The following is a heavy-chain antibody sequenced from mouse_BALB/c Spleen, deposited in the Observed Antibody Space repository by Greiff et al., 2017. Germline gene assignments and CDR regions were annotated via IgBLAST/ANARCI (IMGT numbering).Heavy chain of an antibody. D-gene: IGHD1-1*02. CDR3: ARGGGPYGYWYFDV. J-gene: IGHJ1*01. V-gene: IGHV5-4*02. CDR2: ISDGGSYT. Sequence: DVQLVESGGGLVKPGGSLKLSCAASGFTFSDYYMYWVRQTPEKRLEWVATISDGGSYTYYPDSVKGRFTISRDNAKNNLYLQMSSLKSEDTAMYYCARGGGPYGYWYFDVWGAGTTVTVSS. CDR1: GFTFSDYY.